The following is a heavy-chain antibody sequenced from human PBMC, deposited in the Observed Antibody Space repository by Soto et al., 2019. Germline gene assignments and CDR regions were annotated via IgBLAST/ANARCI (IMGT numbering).Heavy chain of an antibody. J-gene: IGHJ4*02. CDR1: GFTFRSSP. CDR2: IKQDGSEK. CDR3: ARSSGYCGGDCHSRFDY. D-gene: IGHD2-21*01. Sequence: GGSLRLSCAVSGFTFRSSPMSWVRRAPGRGLEWVANIKQDGSEKYYVDSVKGRFTISRDNAKNSLYLQMNSLRAEDTAVYYCARSSGYCGGDCHSRFDYWGQGTLVTVPQ. V-gene: IGHV3-7*01.